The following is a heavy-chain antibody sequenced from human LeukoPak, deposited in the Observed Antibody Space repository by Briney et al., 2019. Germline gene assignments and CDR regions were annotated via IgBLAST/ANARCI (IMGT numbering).Heavy chain of an antibody. D-gene: IGHD3-22*01. J-gene: IGHJ4*02. CDR1: GFTFSSYW. Sequence: GGSLRLSCAASGFTFSSYWMSWVRQAPGKGLEWVANIKQDGSEKYYVDSVKGRFTISRDNAKNSLYLQMNSLRAEDTAVYYCARDTDDTTAGYYFDYWGQGTLVTVSS. CDR2: IKQDGSEK. CDR3: ARDTDDTTAGYYFDY. V-gene: IGHV3-7*01.